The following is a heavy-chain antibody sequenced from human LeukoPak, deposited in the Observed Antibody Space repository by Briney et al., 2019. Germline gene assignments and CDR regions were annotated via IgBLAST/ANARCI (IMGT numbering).Heavy chain of an antibody. Sequence: SETLSLTCTVSGDSISSSSFYWDWIRQPRGKGLEWIGSIYYSGSTYYTPSLKSRVTISVDTSKNQFSLKLSSVTAADTAVYYCASSLTSSGWYSSDYWGQGTLVTVSS. CDR2: IYYSGST. V-gene: IGHV4-39*01. CDR1: GDSISSSSFY. J-gene: IGHJ4*02. CDR3: ASSLTSSGWYSSDY. D-gene: IGHD6-19*01.